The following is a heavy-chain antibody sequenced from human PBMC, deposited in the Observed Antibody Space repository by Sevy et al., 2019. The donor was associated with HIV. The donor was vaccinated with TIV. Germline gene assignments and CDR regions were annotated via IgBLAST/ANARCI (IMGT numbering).Heavy chain of an antibody. CDR3: AKGDYDFWSGFYGMDV. Sequence: GGSLRLSCIGSGFSFSYYGIHWVRQAPGKGLDWVALISHDGINEYYADSVKGRFTISRDNSKNTVYLEMNSLRNEDTAVYYCAKGDYDFWSGFYGMDVWGQGTTVTVSS. D-gene: IGHD3-3*01. CDR2: ISHDGINE. CDR1: GFSFSYYG. V-gene: IGHV3-30*18. J-gene: IGHJ6*02.